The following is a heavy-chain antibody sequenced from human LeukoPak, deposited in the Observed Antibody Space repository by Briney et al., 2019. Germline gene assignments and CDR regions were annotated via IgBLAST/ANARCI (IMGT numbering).Heavy chain of an antibody. CDR3: ARAGAYCSGGSCYEGNYYYMDV. V-gene: IGHV1-18*01. CDR1: GYTFTSYG. D-gene: IGHD2-15*01. CDR2: ISAYNGNT. J-gene: IGHJ6*03. Sequence: ASVKVSCKASGYTFTSYGISWVRQAPGQGLEWMGWISAYNGNTNYAQKLQGRVTMTTDTSTSTAYMELRSLRSDDTAVYYCARAGAYCSGGSCYEGNYYYMDVWGKGTTVTVSS.